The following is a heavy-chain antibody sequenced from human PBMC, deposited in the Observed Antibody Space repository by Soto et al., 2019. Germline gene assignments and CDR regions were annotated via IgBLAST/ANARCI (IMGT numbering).Heavy chain of an antibody. V-gene: IGHV3-30-3*01. CDR2: IPYDGSKE. CDR3: ARGRSSGWYYFDS. CDR1: GFTFSSYA. D-gene: IGHD6-19*01. Sequence: QVQLVDSGGGVVQPGRSLRLSCAASGFTFSSYAMHWVRLAPRKGLEWVAFIPYDGSKEYYAASVEGRFTVFRDNSKDMLYLQMSSLGAEDTAVYSCARGRSSGWYYFDSWGQGTLVTVSS. J-gene: IGHJ4*02.